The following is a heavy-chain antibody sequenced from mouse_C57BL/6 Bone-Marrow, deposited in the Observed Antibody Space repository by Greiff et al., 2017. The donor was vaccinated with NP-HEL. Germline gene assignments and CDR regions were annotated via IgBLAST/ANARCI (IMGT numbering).Heavy chain of an antibody. CDR3: ARYSLWDRGADY. CDR1: GFTFTDYY. J-gene: IGHJ2*01. Sequence: EVKLMESGGGLVQPGGSLSLSCAASGFTFTDYYMSWVRQPPGKALEWLGFIRNKANGYTTAYSASLQGRFTISRDNSQSILYLQMNALRAEDSATYYCARYSLWDRGADYWGQGTTLTVSS. V-gene: IGHV7-3*01. D-gene: IGHD3-3*01. CDR2: IRNKANGYTT.